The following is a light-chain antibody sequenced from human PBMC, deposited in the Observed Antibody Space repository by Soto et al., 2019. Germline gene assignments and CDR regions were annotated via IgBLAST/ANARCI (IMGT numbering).Light chain of an antibody. CDR2: LGS. V-gene: IGKV2-28*01. J-gene: IGKJ5*01. CDR3: MQALQTPT. CDR1: QSLLHSNGYNY. Sequence: DIVSTQSPLSLPFTPVEPASISCRSSQSLLHSNGYNYLDWYLQKPGQSPQLLIYLGSNRSSGVPDRFSGSGSGTDFTLKISRVEAEDVGVYYCMQALQTPTFGQGTRLEIK.